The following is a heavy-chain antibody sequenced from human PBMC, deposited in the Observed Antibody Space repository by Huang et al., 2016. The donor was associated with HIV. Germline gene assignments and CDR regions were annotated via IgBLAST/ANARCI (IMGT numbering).Heavy chain of an antibody. CDR3: ARRFSSSSGYFDY. Sequence: VQLVQSGAEVKKPGESLKISCKGSGYSFSSYWIAWVRQMPGKGLEWMGIIFPDDSDTTYSPSFEGQVTSSADKSIGTAYRQWSSLKASDTAMYYCARRFSSSSGYFDYWGQGSLVTVSS. J-gene: IGHJ4*02. CDR2: IFPDDSDT. D-gene: IGHD6-6*01. CDR1: GYSFSSYW. V-gene: IGHV5-51*01.